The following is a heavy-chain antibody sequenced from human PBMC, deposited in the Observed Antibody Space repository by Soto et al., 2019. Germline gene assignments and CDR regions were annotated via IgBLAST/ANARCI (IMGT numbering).Heavy chain of an antibody. CDR3: ARQQWLVLNAFDI. D-gene: IGHD6-19*01. CDR2: IYYSGST. V-gene: IGHV4-59*07. CDR1: CGSISSYH. J-gene: IGHJ3*02. Sequence: SDTLSLTCTVTCGSISSYHWSWIRQPPGKGLEWIGYIYYSGSTNYNPSLKSRVTISVDTSKNQFSLKLSSVTAADTAVYYCARQQWLVLNAFDIWGQGTMVT.